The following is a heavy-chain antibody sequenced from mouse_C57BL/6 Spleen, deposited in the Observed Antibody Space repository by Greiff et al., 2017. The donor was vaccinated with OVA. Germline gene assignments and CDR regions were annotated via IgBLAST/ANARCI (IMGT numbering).Heavy chain of an antibody. CDR3: ARWAGTAY. Sequence: QVQLQQSGAELMKPGASVKLSCKATGYTFTGYWIEWVKQRPGHGLEWIGEILPGSVSTNSNGKFKGKATFTADTSANTAYMQLSSLTTEDSAIYYCARWAGTAYWGQGTLVTVSA. CDR1: GYTFTGYW. CDR2: ILPGSVST. J-gene: IGHJ3*01. D-gene: IGHD4-1*01. V-gene: IGHV1-9*01.